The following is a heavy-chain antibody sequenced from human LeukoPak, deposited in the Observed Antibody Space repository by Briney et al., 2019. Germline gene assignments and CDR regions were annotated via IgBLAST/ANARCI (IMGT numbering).Heavy chain of an antibody. V-gene: IGHV3-7*01. CDR2: IKQDGSEK. CDR1: GFTFSIYW. CDR3: TRGLGTSFDY. Sequence: GGSLRLSCAASGFTFSIYWMSWVRQAPGKGLEWVANIKQDGSEKYYVDSVRGRFNIIRDNADNSLYLQMDDMRDDDTAVYFCTRGLGTSFDYWGQGVLVTVSS. J-gene: IGHJ4*02. D-gene: IGHD7-27*01.